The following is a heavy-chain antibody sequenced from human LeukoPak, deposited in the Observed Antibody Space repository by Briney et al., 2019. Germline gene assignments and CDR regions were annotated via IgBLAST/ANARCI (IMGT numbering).Heavy chain of an antibody. J-gene: IGHJ5*02. CDR3: ARDFYDYIWGSYRSGFDP. Sequence: SETLSLTCAVYGGSFSGYYWSWIRQPPGKGLEWIGEINHSGSTNYNPSLKSRVTISVDTSKNQFSLKLSSVTAADTAVYYCARDFYDYIWGSYRSGFDPWGQGTLVTVSS. D-gene: IGHD3-16*02. V-gene: IGHV4-34*01. CDR2: INHSGST. CDR1: GGSFSGYY.